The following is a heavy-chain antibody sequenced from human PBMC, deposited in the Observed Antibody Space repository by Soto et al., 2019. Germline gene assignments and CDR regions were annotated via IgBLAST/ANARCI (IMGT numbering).Heavy chain of an antibody. J-gene: IGHJ6*02. CDR3: ARWTVGLKYYYYGMDV. CDR2: IYPGDSDT. V-gene: IGHV5-51*01. Sequence: GESLKISCKGSGYSFTSYWIGWVRQMPGKGLEWMGVIYPGDSDTRYSPSFQGQVTISADKSISTAYLQWSSLKASDTAMYYCARWTVGLKYYYYGMDVWGQGTTVTVSS. CDR1: GYSFTSYW. D-gene: IGHD4-17*01.